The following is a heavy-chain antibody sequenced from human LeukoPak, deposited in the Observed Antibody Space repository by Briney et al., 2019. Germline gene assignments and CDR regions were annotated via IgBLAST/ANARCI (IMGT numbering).Heavy chain of an antibody. Sequence: GASVKVSCKASGYTFTGYYMHWVRQAPGQGLEWMGIINPSGGSTSYAQKFQGRVTMTRDTSTSTIYMELSSLRSEDTAVYYCAREADLIQLRYNWFDPWGQGTLVTVSS. J-gene: IGHJ5*02. CDR3: AREADLIQLRYNWFDP. V-gene: IGHV1-46*01. CDR1: GYTFTGYY. D-gene: IGHD5-18*01. CDR2: INPSGGST.